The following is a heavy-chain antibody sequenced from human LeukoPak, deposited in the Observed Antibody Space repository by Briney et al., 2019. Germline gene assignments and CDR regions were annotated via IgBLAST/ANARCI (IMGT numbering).Heavy chain of an antibody. CDR3: ARVRSVREYYDFWSGYYVDP. J-gene: IGHJ5*02. D-gene: IGHD3-3*01. Sequence: TLSLTCTVSGGSISSGDYYWSWTRQPPGKGLEWIGYIYYSGSTYYNPSLKSRVTISVDTPKNQFSLKLSSVTAADTAVYYCARVRSVREYYDFWSGYYVDPWGQGTLVTVSS. CDR2: IYYSGST. CDR1: GGSISSGDYY. V-gene: IGHV4-30-4*08.